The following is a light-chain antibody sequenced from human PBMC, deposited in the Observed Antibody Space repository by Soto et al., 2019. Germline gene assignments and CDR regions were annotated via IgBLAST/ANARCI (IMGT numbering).Light chain of an antibody. CDR2: DAS. Sequence: IVLTQSPATRSVSAGERATLSCRASQSVRAYLAWYQQKPGQAPRLLIYDASYRATGIPARFIASGSGTDFTLPIGSLEPEDFAVDACQQRSDWPSFGQGTRLEIK. CDR3: QQRSDWPS. V-gene: IGKV3-11*01. J-gene: IGKJ5*01. CDR1: QSVRAY.